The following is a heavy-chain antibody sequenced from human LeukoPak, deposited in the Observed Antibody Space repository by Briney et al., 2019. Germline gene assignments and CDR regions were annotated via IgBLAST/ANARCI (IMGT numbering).Heavy chain of an antibody. V-gene: IGHV4-61*10. Sequence: SETLSLTCTVSGGSISSGSYYWSWIRQPAGKGLEWIGYIYYSGSTNYNPSLKSRVTISVDTSKNQFSLKLSSVTAADTAVYYCARSSSYSSWYGGFDYWGQGTLVTVSS. D-gene: IGHD6-13*01. CDR3: ARSSSYSSWYGGFDY. J-gene: IGHJ4*02. CDR2: IYYSGST. CDR1: GGSISSGSYY.